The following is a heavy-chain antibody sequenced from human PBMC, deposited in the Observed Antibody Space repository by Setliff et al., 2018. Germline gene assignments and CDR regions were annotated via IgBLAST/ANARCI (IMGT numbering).Heavy chain of an antibody. CDR1: GYTFTSYY. V-gene: IGHV1-46*03. CDR2: INPSGGLT. J-gene: IGHJ3*02. CDR3: ARDRFYNSWSGTSITAPHDAFDI. D-gene: IGHD3-3*01. Sequence: ASVKVSCKASGYTFTSYYMHWVRQAPGQGLAWMGIINPSGGLTRYAQKFQGKVTMTRDTSTSTVYMEVSSLRSEDTAVYFCARDRFYNSWSGTSITAPHDAFDIWGQGTMVTVSS.